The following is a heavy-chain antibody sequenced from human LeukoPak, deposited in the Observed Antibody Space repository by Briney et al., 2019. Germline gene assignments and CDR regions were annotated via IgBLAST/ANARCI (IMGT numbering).Heavy chain of an antibody. CDR2: IWYDGSNK. CDR1: GFTFSSYG. V-gene: IGHV3-33*06. Sequence: GGSLRLSCAASGFTFSSYGMHWVRQAPGKGLEWVAVIWYDGSNKYYADSVKGRFTISRDNSKNTLYLQMNSLRAEDTAVYSCAKYTSGTSYRGLDQWGQGTLVTVSS. CDR3: AKYTSGTSYRGLDQ. J-gene: IGHJ4*02. D-gene: IGHD3-10*01.